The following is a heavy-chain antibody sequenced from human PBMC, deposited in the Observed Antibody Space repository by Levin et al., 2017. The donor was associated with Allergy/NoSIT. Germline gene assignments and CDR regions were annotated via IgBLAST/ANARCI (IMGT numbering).Heavy chain of an antibody. CDR3: ARRRGSWSFDY. Sequence: RGESLKISCAASGFTFSDYYMSWIRQAPGKGLEWVSYISSSSSYTNYADSVKGRFTISSDNSKNSLYLQMNSLRAEDTAVYYCARRRGSWSFDYWGQGTLVTVSS. CDR2: ISSSSSYT. D-gene: IGHD6-13*01. CDR1: GFTFSDYY. J-gene: IGHJ4*02. V-gene: IGHV3-11*03.